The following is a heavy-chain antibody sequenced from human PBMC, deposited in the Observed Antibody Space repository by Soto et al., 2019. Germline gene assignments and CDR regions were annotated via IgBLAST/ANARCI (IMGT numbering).Heavy chain of an antibody. CDR1: GGSISSGGYY. D-gene: IGHD2-15*01. V-gene: IGHV4-31*03. CDR2: IYYSGST. J-gene: IGHJ4*02. CDR3: ARGRPGYCSGGSCYRPKYYFDY. Sequence: QVQLQESGPGLVKPSQTLSLTCTVSGGSISSGGYYWSWIRQHPGKGLEWIGYIYYSGSTYYNPSLKSRVTISVDTSKNQFSLKLSSVTAADTAVYYCARGRPGYCSGGSCYRPKYYFDYWGQGTLVTVSS.